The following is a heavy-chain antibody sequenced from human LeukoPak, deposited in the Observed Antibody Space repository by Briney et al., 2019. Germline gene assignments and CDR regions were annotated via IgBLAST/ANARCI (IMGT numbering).Heavy chain of an antibody. CDR1: GYTFTSYA. V-gene: IGHV1-3*01. D-gene: IGHD2-21*02. CDR3: ARVGIRYCGGDCYSRLDY. J-gene: IGHJ4*02. Sequence: ASVKVSCKASGYTFTSYAMHWVRQAPGQRLEWMGWINAGNGNTKYSQKCQGRVTITRDTSASTAYMELSSLRSEDTAVYYCARVGIRYCGGDCYSRLDYWGQGTLVTVSS. CDR2: INAGNGNT.